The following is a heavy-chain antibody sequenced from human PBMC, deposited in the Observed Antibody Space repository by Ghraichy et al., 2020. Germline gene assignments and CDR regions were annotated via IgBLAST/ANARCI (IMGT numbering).Heavy chain of an antibody. CDR3: ARDSYYYDYVWGHRDAFDI. J-gene: IGHJ3*02. D-gene: IGHD3-16*01. V-gene: IGHV3-48*02. CDR1: GFTFSSYS. Sequence: GGSLRLSCAASGFTFSSYSMNWVRQAPGKGLEWVSYISSSSSTIYYADSVKGRFTISRDNAKNSLYLQMNSLRDEDTAVYYCARDSYYYDYVWGHRDAFDIWGQGTMVTVSS. CDR2: ISSSSSTI.